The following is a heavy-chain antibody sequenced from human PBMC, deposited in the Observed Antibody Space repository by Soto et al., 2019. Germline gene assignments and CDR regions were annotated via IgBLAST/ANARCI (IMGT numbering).Heavy chain of an antibody. J-gene: IGHJ5*02. V-gene: IGHV3-48*01. CDR3: ARDGYSTSSDWPWFDP. CDR2: ITSSGTTI. Sequence: EAQLVESGGGLVQPGGSLRLSCAASGFTFSVYTMHWVRQSPGKGLEWISSITSSGTTISYADSVKGRFTISRDNAKSSLFLQMDTLRAEDTAVYYCARDGYSTSSDWPWFDPWGQGTLVTVSS. D-gene: IGHD6-6*01. CDR1: GFTFSVYT.